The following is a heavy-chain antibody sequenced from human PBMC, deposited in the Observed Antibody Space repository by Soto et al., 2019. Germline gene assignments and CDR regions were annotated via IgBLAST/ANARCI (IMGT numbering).Heavy chain of an antibody. V-gene: IGHV3-11*01. CDR2: ISSSGSTI. D-gene: IGHD3-22*01. CDR1: GFTFSDYY. Sequence: GGSLRLSCAASGFTFSDYYMGWIRQAPGKGLEWVSYISSSGSTIYYADSVKGRFTISRDNAKNSLYLQMNSLRAEDTAVYYCARVRDITMIVAPWGQGTLVTISS. CDR3: ARVRDITMIVAP. J-gene: IGHJ5*02.